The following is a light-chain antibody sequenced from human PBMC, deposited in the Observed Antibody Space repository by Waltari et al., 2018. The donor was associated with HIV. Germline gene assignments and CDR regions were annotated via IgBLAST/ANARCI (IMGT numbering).Light chain of an antibody. J-gene: IGKJ2*01. Sequence: DIVMTQSVDSLSVSLGERATITCKSSRSVFYKSDYRPYLAWYQQKEGQPPKVIHYWASSQEPGVPERFTGTGSGTHFSLTIRSLQAEDVAVYFCQQYYSVPYTFGQGTKLEI. V-gene: IGKV4-1*01. CDR1: RSVFYKSDYRPY. CDR3: QQYYSVPYT. CDR2: WAS.